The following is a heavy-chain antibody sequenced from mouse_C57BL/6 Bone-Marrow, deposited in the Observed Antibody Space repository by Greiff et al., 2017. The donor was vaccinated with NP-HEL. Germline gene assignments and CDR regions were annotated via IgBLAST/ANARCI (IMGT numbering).Heavy chain of an antibody. J-gene: IGHJ2*01. CDR3: ARRLTGREVCFDY. Sequence: QVQLQQSGAELVRPGTSVKMSCKASGYTFTNYWIGWAKQRPGHGLEWIGDIYPGGGYTNYNEKFKGKATLTADKSSSTAYMQFSSLTSEDSAIYYCARRLTGREVCFDYWGQGTTLTVSS. V-gene: IGHV1-63*01. CDR1: GYTFTNYW. CDR2: IYPGGGYT. D-gene: IGHD4-1*01.